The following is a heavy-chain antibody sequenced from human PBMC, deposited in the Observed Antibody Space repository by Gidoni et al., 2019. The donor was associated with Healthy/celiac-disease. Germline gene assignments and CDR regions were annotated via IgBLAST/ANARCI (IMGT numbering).Heavy chain of an antibody. V-gene: IGHV4-34*01. Sequence: QVQLQQWGAGLLKPSETLSLTCAVSGGSFSGYYWSWIRQPPGKGLEWIGEINHSGSTNYNPSLKSRVTISVDTSKNQFSLKLSSVTAADTAVYYCARRTRYYGSGSYYPGRYYFDYWGQGTLVTVSS. J-gene: IGHJ4*02. CDR3: ARRTRYYGSGSYYPGRYYFDY. D-gene: IGHD3-10*01. CDR2: INHSGST. CDR1: GGSFSGYY.